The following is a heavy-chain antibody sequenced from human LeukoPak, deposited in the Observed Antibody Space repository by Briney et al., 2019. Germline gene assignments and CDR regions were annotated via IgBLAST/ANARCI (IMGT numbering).Heavy chain of an antibody. J-gene: IGHJ5*02. CDR3: ARGAGWLRFDP. D-gene: IGHD3-9*01. V-gene: IGHV4-59*01. CDR1: GGSISSYY. CDR2: IYYSGST. Sequence: NALETLSLTCTVSGGSISSYYWSWIRQPPGKGLEWIGYIYYSGSTYYNPSLKSRVTISVDTSKNQVSLKLSSVTAADTAVYYCARGAGWLRFDPWGQGTLVTVSS.